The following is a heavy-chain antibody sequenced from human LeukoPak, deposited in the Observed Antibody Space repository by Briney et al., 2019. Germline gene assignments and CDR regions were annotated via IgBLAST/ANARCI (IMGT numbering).Heavy chain of an antibody. CDR2: ISWNSGSI. CDR1: GFSFDDYA. V-gene: IGHV3-9*01. CDR3: ARALRGYSYIIDY. J-gene: IGHJ4*02. Sequence: GGSLRLSCAASGFSFDDYAMHWVRQAPGKGLEWVSGISWNSGSIGYADSVKGRFTISRDNPKNTLYLQMNSLRAEDTAVYYCARALRGYSYIIDYWGQGTLVTVSS. D-gene: IGHD5-18*01.